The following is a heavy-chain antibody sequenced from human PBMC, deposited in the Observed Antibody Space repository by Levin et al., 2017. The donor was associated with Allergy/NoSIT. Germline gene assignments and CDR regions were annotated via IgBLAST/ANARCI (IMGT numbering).Heavy chain of an antibody. V-gene: IGHV4-59*01. CDR1: GGSIISYY. CDR3: AKTKYSTLCDF. Sequence: PSETLSLTCTVSGGSIISYYWSWIRQSPGKGLEWIGYVFFVGTTTYNPSLKSRFPIPVDTSKTQFSLRLNSVTSADTAVYYCAKTKYSTLCDFWGQGTLVTVSS. CDR2: VFFVGTT. D-gene: IGHD5-18*01. J-gene: IGHJ4*02.